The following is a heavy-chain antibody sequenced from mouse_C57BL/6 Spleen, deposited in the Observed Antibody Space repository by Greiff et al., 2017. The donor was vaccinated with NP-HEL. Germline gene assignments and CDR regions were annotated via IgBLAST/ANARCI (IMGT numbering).Heavy chain of an antibody. CDR2: IWSGGST. D-gene: IGHD2-4*01. CDR1: GFSLTSYG. V-gene: IGHV2-2*01. CDR3: ARNGDYDAVYFDY. Sequence: QVQLKESGPGLVQPSQRLSITCTVSGFSLTSYGVHWVRQSPGKGLEWLGVIWSGGSTDYNAAFISRLSISKDNSKSQVFFKMNSLQADDTAIYYCARNGDYDAVYFDYWGQGTTLTVSS. J-gene: IGHJ2*01.